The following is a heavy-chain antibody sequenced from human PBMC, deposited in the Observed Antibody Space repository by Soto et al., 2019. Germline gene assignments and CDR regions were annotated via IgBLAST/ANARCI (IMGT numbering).Heavy chain of an antibody. CDR1: GFTFSSYG. CDR3: ARDSKDDSSGYYAGFDY. CDR2: IYYDGSNK. Sequence: QVQLVESGGGVVQPGRSLRLSCAVSGFTFSSYGMNWVRQAPGKGLEWVAAIYYDGSNKYYADSVRGRFTISRDNFKNTLYLHMNSLRAEDTAVHYCARDSKDDSSGYYAGFDYWGQGTLVTVSS. J-gene: IGHJ4*02. V-gene: IGHV3-33*01. D-gene: IGHD3-22*01.